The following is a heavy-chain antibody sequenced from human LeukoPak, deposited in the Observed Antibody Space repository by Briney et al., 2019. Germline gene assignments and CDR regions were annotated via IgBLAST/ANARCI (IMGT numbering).Heavy chain of an antibody. CDR3: ARADYYDSSSLDY. D-gene: IGHD3-22*01. V-gene: IGHV1-2*02. Sequence: ASVKVSCKASGYTFTGYYMHWVRQAPGQGLEWMGWINPNSGGTNYAQKFQGRVTMTRDTSISTAYMELSRLRSDDTAVYYCARADYYDSSSLDYWGQGTLVTVSS. CDR1: GYTFTGYY. J-gene: IGHJ4*02. CDR2: INPNSGGT.